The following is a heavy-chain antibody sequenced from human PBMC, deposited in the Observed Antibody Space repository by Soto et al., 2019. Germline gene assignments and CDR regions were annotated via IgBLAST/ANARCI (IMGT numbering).Heavy chain of an antibody. CDR3: ARHPLAARLFTDY. V-gene: IGHV3-7*01. CDR2: IKEDGSDK. J-gene: IGHJ4*02. Sequence: GGSLSLSCAASGFTFSNYWMSWVRQAPGKGLEWVASIKEDGSDKYYVDSVKGRFTISIDNAKNSLYLQMNSLRAEDAAVYYCARHPLAARLFTDYWGQGTLVTVSS. CDR1: GFTFSNYW. D-gene: IGHD6-6*01.